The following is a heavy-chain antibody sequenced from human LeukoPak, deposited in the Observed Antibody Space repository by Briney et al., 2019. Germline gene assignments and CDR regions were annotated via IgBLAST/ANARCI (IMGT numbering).Heavy chain of an antibody. V-gene: IGHV3-48*03. J-gene: IGHJ4*02. CDR2: ISSSGSTI. CDR1: GFTFSSYE. CDR3: ARAPITSGYGSFDY. D-gene: IGHD5-12*01. Sequence: PGGSLRLSCAASGFTFSSYEMNWVRQAPGKGLEWVSYISSSGSTIYYADSVKGRFTISRDNAKNSLYLQMNSLRAEDTAVYYCARAPITSGYGSFDYWGQGTLVTVSS.